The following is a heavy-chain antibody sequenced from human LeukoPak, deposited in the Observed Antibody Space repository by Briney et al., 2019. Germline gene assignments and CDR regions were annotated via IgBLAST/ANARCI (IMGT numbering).Heavy chain of an antibody. J-gene: IGHJ4*02. CDR2: IYYSGST. D-gene: IGHD3-10*01. Sequence: PSETLSLTCTVSGGSISSYYWNWIRQPPGKGLEWIGYIYYSGSTNYNPSLKSRVTISVDTSKNQFSLKLSSVTAADTAVYYCARGAVRGVIDFDYWGQGTLVSVSS. V-gene: IGHV4-59*12. CDR3: ARGAVRGVIDFDY. CDR1: GGSISSYY.